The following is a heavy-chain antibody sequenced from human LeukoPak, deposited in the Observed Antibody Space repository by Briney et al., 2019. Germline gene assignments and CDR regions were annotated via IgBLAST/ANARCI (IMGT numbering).Heavy chain of an antibody. D-gene: IGHD2-8*02. CDR1: GLTFSHYH. CDR2: IYSGGST. CDR3: ARDRSTGAFDY. Sequence: PGGSLRLSCAASGLTFSHYHIHWVRQAPGKGLEWVSVIYSGGSTYYADSVKGRFTISRDNSKNTLYLQMNSLRAEDTAVYYCARDRSTGAFDYWGQGTLVTVSS. V-gene: IGHV3-66*01. J-gene: IGHJ4*02.